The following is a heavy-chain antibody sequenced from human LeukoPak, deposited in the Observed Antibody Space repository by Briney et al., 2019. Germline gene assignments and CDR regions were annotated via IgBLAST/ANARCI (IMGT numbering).Heavy chain of an antibody. CDR1: GFTFSGSA. CDR3: TSQLTGALDY. Sequence: GGSLRLSCAASGFTFSGSAMHWVRQASGKGLEWVGRIRSKANSHATAYAASVKGRFTISRDDSKNTAYLQMNSLKTEDTAVYYCTSQLTGALDYWGQGTLVTVSS. D-gene: IGHD7-27*01. J-gene: IGHJ4*02. CDR2: IRSKANSHAT. V-gene: IGHV3-73*01.